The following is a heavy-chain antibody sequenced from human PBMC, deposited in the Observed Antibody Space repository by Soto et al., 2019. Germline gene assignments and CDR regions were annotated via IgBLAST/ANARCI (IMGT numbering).Heavy chain of an antibody. CDR3: ARWSYLDY. CDR1: GFSVGIYA. D-gene: IGHD3-3*01. V-gene: IGHV3-23*01. Sequence: GGSLRLSCAASGFSVGIYALRAVRQAPGKGLEWVSTISSRDDKTFYAGSVKGRFYTAKDTFQSNLYMQINSLRADDKCMYYCARWSYLDYWGQGTRVTVSS. CDR2: ISSRDDKT. J-gene: IGHJ4*02.